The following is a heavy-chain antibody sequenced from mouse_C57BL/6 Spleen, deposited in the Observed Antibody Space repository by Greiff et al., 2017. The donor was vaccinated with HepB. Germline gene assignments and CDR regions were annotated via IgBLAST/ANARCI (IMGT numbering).Heavy chain of an antibody. D-gene: IGHD2-3*01. CDR3: ARQVYDGYYYFDY. CDR2: IYPGDGDT. J-gene: IGHJ2*01. Sequence: QVQLQQSGAELVKPGASVKISCKASGYAFSSYWMNWVKQRPGKGLEWIGQIYPGDGDTNYNGKFKGKATLTADKSSSTAYMQLSSLTSEDSAVYFCARQVYDGYYYFDYWGQGTTLTVSS. CDR1: GYAFSSYW. V-gene: IGHV1-80*01.